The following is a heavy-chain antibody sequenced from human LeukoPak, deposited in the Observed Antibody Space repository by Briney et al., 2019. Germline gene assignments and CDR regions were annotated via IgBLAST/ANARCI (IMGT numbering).Heavy chain of an antibody. J-gene: IGHJ4*02. CDR1: GFTFDDYA. CDR2: IGWNSGSI. V-gene: IGHV3-9*01. CDR3: AKDRSAAAAGTFDY. D-gene: IGHD6-13*01. Sequence: SLRLSCAASGFTFDDYAMHWVRQAPGKGLEWVSGIGWNSGSIGYADSVKGRFTISRDNAKNSLYLQMNSLRAEDTALYYCAKDRSAAAAGTFDYWGQGTLVTASS.